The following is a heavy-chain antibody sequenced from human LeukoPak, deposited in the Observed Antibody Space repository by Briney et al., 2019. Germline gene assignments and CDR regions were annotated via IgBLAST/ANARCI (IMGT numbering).Heavy chain of an antibody. CDR2: IWYDGSNK. Sequence: SGGSLRLSCAASGFTFSSYGMHWVRQAPGKGLEWVAVIWYDGSNKYYADSVKGRFTISRDNSKNTLYLQMNSLRAEDTAVYYCARGTRWLQFLFDYWGQGTLVTVSS. J-gene: IGHJ4*02. D-gene: IGHD5-24*01. CDR3: ARGTRWLQFLFDY. V-gene: IGHV3-33*01. CDR1: GFTFSSYG.